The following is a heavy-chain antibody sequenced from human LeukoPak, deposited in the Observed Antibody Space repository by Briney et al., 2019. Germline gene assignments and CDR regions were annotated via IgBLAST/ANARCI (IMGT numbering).Heavy chain of an antibody. J-gene: IGHJ4*02. D-gene: IGHD3-22*01. V-gene: IGHV4-34*01. CDR3: ARTHDSSGYYFDY. Sequence: SETLSLTCAVDGGSFSGYYWSWIRQPPGKGLEWIGEINHSGSTNYNPSLKSRVTISVDTSKNQFSLKLSSVTAADTAVYYCARTHDSSGYYFDYWGQGTLVTVSS. CDR2: INHSGST. CDR1: GGSFSGYY.